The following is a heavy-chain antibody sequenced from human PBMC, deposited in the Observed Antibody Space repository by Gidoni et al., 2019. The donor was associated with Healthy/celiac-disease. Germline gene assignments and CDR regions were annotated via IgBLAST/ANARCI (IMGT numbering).Heavy chain of an antibody. D-gene: IGHD6-6*01. CDR2: ISYDGSNK. Sequence: QVQLVESGGGVVQPGRSLRLSCAASGFTFSSYAMHWVRQAPGKGREWVAVISYDGSNKYYADSVKGRFTISRDNSKNTLYLQMNSLRAEDTAVYYCARASGVSSSYYYYYMDVWGKGTTVTVSS. CDR3: ARASGVSSSYYYYYMDV. CDR1: GFTFSSYA. J-gene: IGHJ6*03. V-gene: IGHV3-30-3*01.